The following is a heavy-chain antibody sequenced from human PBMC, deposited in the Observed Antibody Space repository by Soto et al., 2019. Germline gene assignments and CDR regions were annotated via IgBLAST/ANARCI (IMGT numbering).Heavy chain of an antibody. CDR2: IYYSGST. CDR3: ARNSGDYGDYYYYMDV. D-gene: IGHD4-17*01. CDR1: GGSISSYY. Sequence: SETLSLTCTVSGGSISSYYWSWIRQPPGKGLEWIGYIYYSGSTNYNPSLKSRVTISVDTSKNQFSLKLSSVTAADTAVYYCARNSGDYGDYYYYMDVWGKGTTVTVSS. J-gene: IGHJ6*03. V-gene: IGHV4-59*01.